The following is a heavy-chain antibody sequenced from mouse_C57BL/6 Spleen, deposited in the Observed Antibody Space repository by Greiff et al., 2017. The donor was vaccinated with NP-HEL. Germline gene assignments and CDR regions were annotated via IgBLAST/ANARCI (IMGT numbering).Heavy chain of an antibody. CDR2: IYPRSGNT. D-gene: IGHD2-3*01. J-gene: IGHJ1*03. CDR1: GYTFTSYG. V-gene: IGHV1-81*01. CDR3: ARTYDGYYGGYFDV. Sequence: VKLLESGAELARPGASVKLSCKASGYTFTSYGISWVKQRTGQGLEWIGEIYPRSGNTYYNEKFKGKATLTADKSSSTAYMELRSLTSEDSAVYFCARTYDGYYGGYFDVWGTGTTVTVSS.